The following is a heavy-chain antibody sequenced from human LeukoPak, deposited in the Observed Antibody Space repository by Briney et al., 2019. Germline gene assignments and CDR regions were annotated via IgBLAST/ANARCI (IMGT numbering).Heavy chain of an antibody. CDR1: GFTFSSYW. CDR2: IKQDGSER. D-gene: IGHD6-6*01. J-gene: IGHJ4*02. V-gene: IGHV3-7*03. CDR3: ARDRGAARPNDY. Sequence: PGGSLRLSCAASGFTFSSYWMSWVRQTPGKGLEWVAKIKQDGSERYYVDSVRGRFTISRDNAMNSLYLQMNSLRAEDMAVYYCARDRGAARPNDYWGQGTLVTVS.